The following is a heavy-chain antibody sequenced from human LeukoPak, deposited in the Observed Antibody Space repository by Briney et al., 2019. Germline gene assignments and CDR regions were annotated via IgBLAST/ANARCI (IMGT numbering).Heavy chain of an antibody. CDR2: ASGSGGST. V-gene: IGHV3-23*01. J-gene: IGHJ4*02. CDR1: GFTFSSYA. Sequence: GGSLRLSCAASGFTFSSYAMSWVRQAPGKGLEWVSSASGSGGSTYYADSVKGRFTISRDNSKNTLYLQMNSLRAEDTAVYYCAKDLGSVVTPPSLDYWGQGTLVAVST. CDR3: AKDLGSVVTPPSLDY. D-gene: IGHD4-23*01.